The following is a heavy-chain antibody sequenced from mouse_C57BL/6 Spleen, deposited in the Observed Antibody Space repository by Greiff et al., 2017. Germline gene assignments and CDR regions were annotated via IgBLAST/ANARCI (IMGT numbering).Heavy chain of an antibody. J-gene: IGHJ1*03. CDR1: GYTFTRYW. CDR2: IDPNSGGT. V-gene: IGHV1-72*01. D-gene: IGHD1-1*01. CDR3: ARGYYGSSYWYFDV. Sequence: QVQLQQPGAELVKPGASVKLSCKASGYTFTRYWMHWVKQRPGRGLGWIGRIDPNSGGTKYNEKFKSKATLTVDKPSSTAYMQLSSLTSEDSAVYYCARGYYGSSYWYFDVWGTGTTVTVSS.